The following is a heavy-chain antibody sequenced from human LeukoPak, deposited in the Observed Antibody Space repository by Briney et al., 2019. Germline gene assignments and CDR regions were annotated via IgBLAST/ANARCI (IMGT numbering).Heavy chain of an antibody. CDR3: VRQGEQSIHDAFDV. Sequence: SETLSLTCSVSGGSISSFTTHYWGWIRQPPGKGLEWIGSMYYSGTTYYNPSLESRLTISVDTSKNQFSLNLSSVTAADTAVYYCVRQGEQSIHDAFDVWGQGTMVTVSS. CDR1: GGSISSFTTHY. D-gene: IGHD1/OR15-1a*01. J-gene: IGHJ3*01. CDR2: MYYSGTT. V-gene: IGHV4-39*01.